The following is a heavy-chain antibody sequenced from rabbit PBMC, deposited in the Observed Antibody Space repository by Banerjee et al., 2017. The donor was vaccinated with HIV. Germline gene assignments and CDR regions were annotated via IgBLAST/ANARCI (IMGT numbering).Heavy chain of an antibody. V-gene: IGHV1S40*01. J-gene: IGHJ4*01. Sequence: QSLEESGGDLVKPGASLTLTCTASGFSFSSRHYICWVRQAPGKGLEWIACIYAGSSGNTHYASGAKSRYSISKTSPTTVTLQMTSLTAADTATYFCVRDPYNGYVGYGLNLRGPGTLVTVS. CDR1: GFSFSSRHY. D-gene: IGHD6-1*01. CDR3: VRDPYNGYVGYGLNL. CDR2: IYAGSSGNT.